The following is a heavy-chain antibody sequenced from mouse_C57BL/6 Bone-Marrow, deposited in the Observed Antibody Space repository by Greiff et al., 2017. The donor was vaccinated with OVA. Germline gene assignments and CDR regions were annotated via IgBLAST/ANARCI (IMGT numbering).Heavy chain of an antibody. CDR1: GYAFSSSW. CDR2: IYPGDGDT. J-gene: IGHJ2*01. Sequence: QVQLQQSGPELVKPGASVKISCKASGYAFSSSWMNWVKQRPGKGLEWIGRIYPGDGDTNYNGKFKGKASLTADKSSSTAYMQRSSLTSEDSAVYFCARDYYGSREDYWGQGTTLTVSS. CDR3: ARDYYGSREDY. D-gene: IGHD1-1*01. V-gene: IGHV1-82*01.